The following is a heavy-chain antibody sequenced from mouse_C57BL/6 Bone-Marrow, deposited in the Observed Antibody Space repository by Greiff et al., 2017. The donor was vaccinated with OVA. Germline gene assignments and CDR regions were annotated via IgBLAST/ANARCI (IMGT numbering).Heavy chain of an antibody. CDR3: ANRGYQAWFAY. CDR2: INPNNGGT. CDR1: GYTFTDYY. D-gene: IGHD2-2*01. V-gene: IGHV1-26*01. J-gene: IGHJ3*01. Sequence: EVQLQQSGPELVKPGASVKISCKASGYTFTDYYMNWVKQSHGKSLEWIGDINPNNGGTSYNQKLKGKATLTVDKSSSTAYMELRSLTSEDSAVYYCANRGYQAWFAYWGQGTLVTVSA.